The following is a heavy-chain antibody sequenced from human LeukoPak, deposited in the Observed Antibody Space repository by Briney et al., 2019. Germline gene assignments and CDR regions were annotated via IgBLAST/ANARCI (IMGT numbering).Heavy chain of an antibody. D-gene: IGHD4/OR15-4a*01. CDR2: ISAGGVT. V-gene: IGHV3-23*01. Sequence: PGGSLRLSCAASGFTFSSYAMSWVRQAPGKGLEWVSAISAGGVTYYAESVKGRFTISRDNSKNTLYFQMNSLRAEDTALYYCAKDGAWPADRFDLWGQGSLVTVSS. CDR1: GFTFSSYA. J-gene: IGHJ4*02. CDR3: AKDGAWPADRFDL.